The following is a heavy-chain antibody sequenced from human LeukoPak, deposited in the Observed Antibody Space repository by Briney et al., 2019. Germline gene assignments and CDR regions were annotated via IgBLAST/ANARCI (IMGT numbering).Heavy chain of an antibody. V-gene: IGHV1-69*05. CDR3: AREALVGATNYFNY. J-gene: IGHJ4*02. CDR1: GGTFSSYA. Sequence: SVKVSCKASGGTFSSYAISWVRQAPGQGLEWMGGIIPIFGTANYAQKFQGRVTITTDESTSTAYMELSSLRSEDTAVYYCAREALVGATNYFNYWGQGTLVTVSS. CDR2: IIPIFGTA. D-gene: IGHD1-26*01.